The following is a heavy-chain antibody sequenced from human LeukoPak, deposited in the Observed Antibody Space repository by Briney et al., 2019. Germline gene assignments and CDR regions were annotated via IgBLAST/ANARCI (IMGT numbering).Heavy chain of an antibody. CDR2: ISNDGSSK. CDR1: GFTFNTYG. D-gene: IGHD2-2*01. V-gene: IGHV3-30*18. J-gene: IGHJ4*02. Sequence: GRSLRLSCVASGFTFNTYGMHWVRHAPGKGLEWVAGISNDGSSKYYADSVKGRFTISRDKSKNTVYLQMNSLRVEDTAVYYCAKAAYCTSTSCHFSGYAQRPLDSWGQGTLVTVSS. CDR3: AKAAYCTSTSCHFSGYAQRPLDS.